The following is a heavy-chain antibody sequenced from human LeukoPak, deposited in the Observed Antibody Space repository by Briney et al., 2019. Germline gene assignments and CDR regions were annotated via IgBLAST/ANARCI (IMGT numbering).Heavy chain of an antibody. CDR1: GGSISSYY. Sequence: PSETLSLTCTVSGGSISSYYWSWIRQPPGKGLEWIGEIYHSGSTNYNPSLRSRATISVDKSKNQFSLKLSSVTAADTAVYYCAREDGSGSYLFDYWGQGTLVTVSS. CDR2: IYHSGST. J-gene: IGHJ4*02. D-gene: IGHD3-10*01. V-gene: IGHV4-59*12. CDR3: AREDGSGSYLFDY.